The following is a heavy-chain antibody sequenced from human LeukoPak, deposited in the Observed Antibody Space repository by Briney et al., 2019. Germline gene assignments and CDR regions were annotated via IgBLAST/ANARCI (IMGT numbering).Heavy chain of an antibody. Sequence: GGSLRLSCAASGFTFSSYGMHWVRQAPGKGLEWVAVISYDGSNKYYADSVKGRFTISRDNSKNTLYLQMNSLRAEDTAVYYCARDAYCSTTNCKEYFDLWGRGTLVTVSS. J-gene: IGHJ2*01. CDR3: ARDAYCSTTNCKEYFDL. V-gene: IGHV3-30*03. D-gene: IGHD2-2*01. CDR1: GFTFSSYG. CDR2: ISYDGSNK.